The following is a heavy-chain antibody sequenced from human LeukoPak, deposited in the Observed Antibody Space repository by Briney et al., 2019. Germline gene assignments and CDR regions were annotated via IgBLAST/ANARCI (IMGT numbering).Heavy chain of an antibody. CDR3: ARDLSSRGVISLEY. V-gene: IGHV4-4*07. J-gene: IGHJ4*02. CDR1: SGSISNYY. CDR2: IYSDGRT. D-gene: IGHD3-10*01. Sequence: SETLSLTCTVSSGSISNYYWSWIRQPAGKGLEWIGRIYSDGRTNYDLSLSSRLAMSVDTSTNQFSLKLSSVTAADTPVYFCARDLSSRGVISLEYWGQGNLVTVSS.